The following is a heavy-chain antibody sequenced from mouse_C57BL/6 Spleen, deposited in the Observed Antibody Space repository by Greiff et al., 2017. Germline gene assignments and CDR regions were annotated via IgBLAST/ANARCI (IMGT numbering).Heavy chain of an antibody. CDR3: ARVYYSNLYAMDY. CDR1: GFTFSDYG. Sequence: EVKLMESGGGLVKPGGSLKLSCAASGFTFSDYGMHWVRQAPEKGLEWVAYISSGSSTIYYADTVKGRFTISRENAKNTLFLQMTSLRSEDTAMYYCARVYYSNLYAMDYWGQGTSVTVSS. V-gene: IGHV5-17*01. J-gene: IGHJ4*01. CDR2: ISSGSSTI. D-gene: IGHD2-5*01.